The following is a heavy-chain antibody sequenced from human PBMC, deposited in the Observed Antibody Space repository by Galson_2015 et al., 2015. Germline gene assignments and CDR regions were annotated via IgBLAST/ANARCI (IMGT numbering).Heavy chain of an antibody. CDR2: ISSDGRNK. CDR3: ARDLSPTRGFSSYYMDV. CDR1: EFTFNSYS. J-gene: IGHJ6*04. D-gene: IGHD3-10*01. V-gene: IGHV3-30*01. Sequence: SLRLSCAASEFTFNSYSMHWVRQAPGKGLEWMAIISSDGRNKYYADSVKGRFTISRDNSKNTLFLQMNSLRAEDAAVYYCARDLSPTRGFSSYYMDVWGKGTTVTGSS.